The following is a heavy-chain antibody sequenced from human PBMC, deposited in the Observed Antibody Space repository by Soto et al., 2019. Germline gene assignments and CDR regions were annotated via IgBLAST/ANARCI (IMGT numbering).Heavy chain of an antibody. J-gene: IGHJ5*02. D-gene: IGHD3-10*01. CDR2: IYYSGST. Sequence: QVQLQESGPGLVKPSETLSLTCTVSGGSISSYYWSWIRQPPGKGLEWIGYIYYSGSTNYNPSLKSRLTISVDTSKNQFSLKLSSVTAADTAVYYCASVGMGWFDPWGQGTLVTVSS. V-gene: IGHV4-59*01. CDR3: ASVGMGWFDP. CDR1: GGSISSYY.